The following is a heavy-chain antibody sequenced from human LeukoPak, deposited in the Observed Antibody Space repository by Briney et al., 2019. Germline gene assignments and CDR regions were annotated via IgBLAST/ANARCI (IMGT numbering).Heavy chain of an antibody. J-gene: IGHJ4*02. CDR2: FYNSGRS. CDR1: DDSISDYY. D-gene: IGHD5-12*01. CDR3: TRGAGWLTDY. V-gene: IGHV4-59*01. Sequence: WETLSLTCTVSDDSISDYYRGWIRQPPGKGLEWIGYFYNSGRSTYNPSLKSRVTISADTSKNHFSLKLNSVTTADTAVYYCTRGAGWLTDYWGQGILVTVSS.